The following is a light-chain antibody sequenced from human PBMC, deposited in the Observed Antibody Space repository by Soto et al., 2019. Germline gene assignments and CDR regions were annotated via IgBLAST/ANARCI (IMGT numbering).Light chain of an antibody. CDR1: QSISSY. Sequence: DIQMTQSPSSLSASVGDRVTITCRASQSISSYLNWYQQKPGKAPKLLIYAASSLQSGVPSRFSGSGFGTDFTLTISSLEPEDFAVYYCQQRTNGLTFGGGTKVDI. V-gene: IGKV1-39*01. CDR2: AAS. CDR3: QQRTNGLT. J-gene: IGKJ4*01.